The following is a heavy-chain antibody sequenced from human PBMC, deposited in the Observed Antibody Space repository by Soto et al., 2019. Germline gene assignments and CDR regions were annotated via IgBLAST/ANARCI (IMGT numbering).Heavy chain of an antibody. V-gene: IGHV4-59*08. J-gene: IGHJ4*02. Sequence: QVQLQESGPGLVKPSETLSLTCTVSGGSISSYYWSWIRQPPGKGLEWIGYIYYSGSTNYNPSLKSRVTISVDTSKNQFSLKLSSVTAADTAVYYCARQTYYDILTGYDYWGQGTLVTVSS. CDR1: GGSISSYY. D-gene: IGHD3-9*01. CDR2: IYYSGST. CDR3: ARQTYYDILTGYDY.